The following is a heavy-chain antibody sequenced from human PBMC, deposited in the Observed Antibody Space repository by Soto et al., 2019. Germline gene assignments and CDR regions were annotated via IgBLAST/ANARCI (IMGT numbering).Heavy chain of an antibody. CDR2: IYYSGST. CDR1: GGSISSSSYY. D-gene: IGHD6-6*01. J-gene: IGHJ6*02. Sequence: PSETLSLTCTVSGGSISSSSYYWGWIRQPPGKGLEWIGSIYYSGSTYYNPSLKSRVTISVDTSKNQFSLKLSSVTAADTAVYYCARQFRSIAARPGTYYGTDVWGQGTTVTVSS. V-gene: IGHV4-39*01. CDR3: ARQFRSIAARPGTYYGTDV.